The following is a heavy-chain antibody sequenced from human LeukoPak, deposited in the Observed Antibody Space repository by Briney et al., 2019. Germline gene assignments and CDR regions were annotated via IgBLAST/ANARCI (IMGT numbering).Heavy chain of an antibody. CDR3: AKEFNRELHDY. D-gene: IGHD2/OR15-2a*01. CDR1: ALSVSTYG. CDR2: ISYVVSKE. J-gene: IGHJ4*02. V-gene: IGHV3-30*18. Sequence: GRSLSPACALAALSVSTYGTGCVRHAPREGLEWVALISYVVSKEYYTDSVKGRFNISRDNSKNALYLQMDGLRAEDTAVYYCAKEFNRELHDYWGQGTLVTVPS.